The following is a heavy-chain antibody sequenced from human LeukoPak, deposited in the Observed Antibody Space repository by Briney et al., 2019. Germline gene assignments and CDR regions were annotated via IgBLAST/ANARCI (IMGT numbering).Heavy chain of an antibody. J-gene: IGHJ4*02. CDR3: ASQVYYYDSSGYYL. CDR2: INPNSGGT. CDR1: GYTFTGYY. V-gene: IGHV1-2*02. Sequence: ASVKVSCKASGYTFTGYYMHWVRQAPGQGLEWMGWINPNSGGTNYAQKFQGRVTMTRDTSTSTAYMELRSLRSDDTAVYYCASQVYYYDSSGYYLWGQGTLVTVSS. D-gene: IGHD3-22*01.